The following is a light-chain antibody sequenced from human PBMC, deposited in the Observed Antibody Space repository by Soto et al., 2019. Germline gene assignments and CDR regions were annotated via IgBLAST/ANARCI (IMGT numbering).Light chain of an antibody. CDR2: DAS. CDR3: QQRSNWPLT. Sequence: EIVLTQSPATLSLSPGERATLSCRASQSVSSYLAWYQQKPGQAPRLHIYDASNRATGIPARFSGSGSGTDFTLTISSLEPEDFAVYHCQQRSNWPLTFGGGTKVEIK. V-gene: IGKV3-11*01. J-gene: IGKJ4*01. CDR1: QSVSSY.